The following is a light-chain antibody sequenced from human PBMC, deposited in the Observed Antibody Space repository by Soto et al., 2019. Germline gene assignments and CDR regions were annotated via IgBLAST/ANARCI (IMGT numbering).Light chain of an antibody. CDR1: QSVSGW. CDR3: QQYYSYPLT. CDR2: DVS. V-gene: IGKV1-5*01. Sequence: DIQMTQSPSTLYASVGDRVTITCRASQSVSGWLAWYQQKPGKAPSLLIFDVSRLETGVPSRFRGSGSGTEFTLTISSLQPDDFATYYCQQYYSYPLTFGGGTKVEIK. J-gene: IGKJ4*01.